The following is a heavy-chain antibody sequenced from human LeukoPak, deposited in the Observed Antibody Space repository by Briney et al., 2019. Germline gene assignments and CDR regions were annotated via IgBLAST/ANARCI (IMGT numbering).Heavy chain of an antibody. CDR1: GSTFSRNS. Sequence: ASVKVSSKASGSTFSRNSISWVRQLPEQGLEWMGRFIPMFGVAAYAQRFQGRITITEDRSTNTAFMGLSSLRSEDTAVYYCARVQAVGVPVAIDAYYSYGMDVWGQGTAVTVSS. CDR2: FIPMFGVA. CDR3: ARVQAVGVPVAIDAYYSYGMDV. D-gene: IGHD2-2*02. J-gene: IGHJ6*02. V-gene: IGHV1-69*04.